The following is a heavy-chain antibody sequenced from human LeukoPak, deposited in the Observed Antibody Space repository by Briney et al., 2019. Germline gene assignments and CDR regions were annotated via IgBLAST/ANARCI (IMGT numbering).Heavy chain of an antibody. CDR3: ARDLGPWYSRTWGYDY. CDR2: ISSSGSII. D-gene: IGHD6-13*01. CDR1: GFTFSSYS. J-gene: IGHJ4*02. V-gene: IGHV3-48*01. Sequence: GGSLRLSCAASGFTFSSYSMNWVRQAPGKGLEWISYISSSGSIIYYADSVKGRFTISRDNAKNSLFLQMNSLRAEDTAVYYCARDLGPWYSRTWGYDYWGQGSLVTVSS.